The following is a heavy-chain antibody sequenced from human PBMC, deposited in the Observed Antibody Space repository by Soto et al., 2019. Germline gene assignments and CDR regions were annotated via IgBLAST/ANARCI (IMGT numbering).Heavy chain of an antibody. V-gene: IGHV1-69*19. CDR3: TREVQVHTPAFVY. CDR1: GGTFHTYA. Sequence: QVQLVQSGAEMKKPGSSVKVSCQSSGGTFHTYAMNWVRQAPGQGPEWMGDISPMFGAANYAPKFQGRVTITADESTGTSSMQLSSLTSEDTALYFCTREVQVHTPAFVYWGQGTLVTVSS. CDR2: ISPMFGAA. J-gene: IGHJ4*02. D-gene: IGHD3-10*01.